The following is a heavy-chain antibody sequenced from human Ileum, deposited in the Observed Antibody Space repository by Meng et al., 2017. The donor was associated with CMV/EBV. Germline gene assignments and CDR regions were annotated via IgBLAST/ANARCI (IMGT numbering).Heavy chain of an antibody. Sequence: QVHLEESGPGLVKPSETLSLTSAVSGGSISTYYWTWVWQPAGKGLEWIGRINAGGSTNDNPSLKSRVTMSVDTSKNQFSLKVTSVTAADTAVHYCAREENTVNQFEYWGQGTLVTVSS. CDR2: INAGGST. J-gene: IGHJ4*02. D-gene: IGHD4-17*01. CDR3: AREENTVNQFEY. CDR1: GGSISTYY. V-gene: IGHV4-4*07.